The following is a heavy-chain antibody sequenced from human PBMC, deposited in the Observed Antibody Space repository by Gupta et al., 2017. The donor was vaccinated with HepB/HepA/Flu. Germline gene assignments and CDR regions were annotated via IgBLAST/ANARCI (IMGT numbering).Heavy chain of an antibody. D-gene: IGHD3-16*01. V-gene: IGHV3-30*01. CDR3: GRDLGQYAVDI. Sequence: QVQLVESGGGVVQPGRSLRLSCGASGFTSYNYAMHWVRQAPGKGLYWVALISYDGNKKDYADSVKGRFTISRDNSKNTLYLQMNSLIRADTAVYFCGRDLGQYAVDIWGQGTMVTVSS. CDR2: ISYDGNKK. J-gene: IGHJ3*02. CDR1: GFTSYNYA.